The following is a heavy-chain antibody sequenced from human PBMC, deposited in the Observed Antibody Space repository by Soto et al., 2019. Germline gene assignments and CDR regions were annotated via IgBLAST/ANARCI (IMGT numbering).Heavy chain of an antibody. CDR3: AKAYCSSTSCYRNWFDP. J-gene: IGHJ5*02. D-gene: IGHD2-2*01. CDR2: ISGSGGST. CDR1: GFTFSSYA. V-gene: IGHV3-23*01. Sequence: PGGSLRLSCAASGFTFSSYAMSWVRQAPGKGLEWVSAISGSGGSTYYADSVKGRFTISRDNSKNTLYLQMNSLRAEDTAVYYCAKAYCSSTSCYRNWFDPWGQGTLVTVSS.